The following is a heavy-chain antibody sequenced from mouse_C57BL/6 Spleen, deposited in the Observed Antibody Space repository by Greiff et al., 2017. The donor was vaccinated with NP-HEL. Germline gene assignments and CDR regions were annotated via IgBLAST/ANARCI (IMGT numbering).Heavy chain of an antibody. D-gene: IGHD1-1*01. CDR1: GFTFSSYT. J-gene: IGHJ4*01. CDR3: ARQDYGSSYAMDY. CDR2: ISGGGGNT. V-gene: IGHV5-9*01. Sequence: EVKLVESGGGLVKPGGSLKLSCAASGFTFSSYTMSWVRQTPEKRLEWVATISGGGGNTYYPDSVMGRFTISRDNAKNTLYLQMSSLRSEDTALYYCARQDYGSSYAMDYWGQGTSVTVSS.